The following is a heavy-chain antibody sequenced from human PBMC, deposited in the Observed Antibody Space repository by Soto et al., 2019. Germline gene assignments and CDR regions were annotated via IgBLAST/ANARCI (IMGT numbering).Heavy chain of an antibody. CDR2: MSSSSSYI. J-gene: IGHJ4*02. CDR3: ASIIPRVRRAFDY. V-gene: IGHV3-21*01. Sequence: EVQLVESGGGLVKPGGSLRLSCAASGFTFSSYSLNWVRQAPGKGLEWVSAMSSSSSYIYYADSVKGRFTISRDNAKNSLYLQMNSLRAEDTAVYYCASIIPRVRRAFDYWGQGTLVTVSS. CDR1: GFTFSSYS. D-gene: IGHD1-20*01.